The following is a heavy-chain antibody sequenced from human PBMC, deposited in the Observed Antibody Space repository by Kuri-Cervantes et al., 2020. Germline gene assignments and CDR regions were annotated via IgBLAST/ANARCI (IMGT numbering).Heavy chain of an antibody. D-gene: IGHD3-16*01. Sequence: SETLSLTCAVSGGSISSSNWWSWVRQPPGKGLEWIGSIYYSGSTYYNPSLKSRVTISVDTSKNQFSLKLSSVTAADTAVYYCAIRWVGEEDYWGQGTLVTVSS. CDR1: GGSISSSNW. V-gene: IGHV4-39*01. CDR3: AIRWVGEEDY. J-gene: IGHJ4*02. CDR2: IYYSGST.